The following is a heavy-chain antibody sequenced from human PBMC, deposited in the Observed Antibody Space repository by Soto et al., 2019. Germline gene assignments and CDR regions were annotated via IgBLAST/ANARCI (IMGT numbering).Heavy chain of an antibody. V-gene: IGHV3-33*01. CDR2: IWYDGSNK. J-gene: IGHJ4*02. CDR1: GFTFSSYG. D-gene: IGHD2-21*01. CDR3: ARDLGVVVASGPDY. Sequence: QVQLVESGGGVVQPGRSLRLSCAASGFTFSSYGMHWVRQAPGKGLEWVAVIWYDGSNKYYADSVKGRFTISRDNSKNTPYLQMNGLRAEDTAVYYCARDLGVVVASGPDYWGQGSLVTVSS.